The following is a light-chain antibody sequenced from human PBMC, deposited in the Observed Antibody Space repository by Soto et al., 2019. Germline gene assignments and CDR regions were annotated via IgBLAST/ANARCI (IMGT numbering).Light chain of an antibody. Sequence: QSVLTQPPSASGSPGQTVTISCTGTSSDVGAYNYVSWYQQHPGKAPKLIIYEVSKWPSGVPNRFSGSKSGNTASLTVSGLQAEDEADYYCSSYVVGNNYVFGTGTKVTV. CDR1: SSDVGAYNY. CDR3: SSYVVGNNYV. V-gene: IGLV2-8*01. J-gene: IGLJ1*01. CDR2: EVS.